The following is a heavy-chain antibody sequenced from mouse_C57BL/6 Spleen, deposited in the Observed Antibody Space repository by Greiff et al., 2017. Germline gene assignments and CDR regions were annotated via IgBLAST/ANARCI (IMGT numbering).Heavy chain of an antibody. CDR1: GYTFTTYP. Sequence: QVQLQQSGAELVKPGASVKMSCKASGYTFTTYPIEWMKQNHGQRLEWIGYFHPYNGDTKYNEKFKGKATLTVEKSSSTVYLELSRLTSDDSAVFDCGKGGYEYEFYYFDDWGQGTTLTVS. J-gene: IGHJ2*01. V-gene: IGHV1-47*01. CDR2: FHPYNGDT. D-gene: IGHD2-4*01. CDR3: GKGGYEYEFYYFDD.